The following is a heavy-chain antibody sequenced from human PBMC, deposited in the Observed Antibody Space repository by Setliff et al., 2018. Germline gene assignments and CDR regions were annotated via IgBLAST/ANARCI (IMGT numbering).Heavy chain of an antibody. J-gene: IGHJ4*02. CDR3: ARESATIGEFPLYYFDK. CDR2: IYQNGIT. CDR1: GASISTTYYY. D-gene: IGHD3-10*01. V-gene: IGHV4-39*07. Sequence: SETLSLTCSVSGASISTTYYYWDWIRQSPEKGLEWIGTIYQNGITYYNPSVKSRVTISVDKSKNQFSLRLSSVTAADAAVYFCARESATIGEFPLYYFDKWGQGIPVTVSS.